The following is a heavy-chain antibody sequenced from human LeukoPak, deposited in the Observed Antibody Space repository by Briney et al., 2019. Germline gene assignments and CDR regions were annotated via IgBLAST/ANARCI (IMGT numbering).Heavy chain of an antibody. V-gene: IGHV4-39*01. D-gene: IGHD3-22*01. Sequence: PSETLSLTCTVSGGSISSSSYYWGWIRQPPGKGLEWIGSIYYSGSTYYNPSLKSRFTISVDTSKNQFSLKLSSVTAADTAVYYCARRNDSSGYYEYYFDYWGQGTLVTVSS. J-gene: IGHJ4*02. CDR3: ARRNDSSGYYEYYFDY. CDR1: GGSISSSSYY. CDR2: IYYSGST.